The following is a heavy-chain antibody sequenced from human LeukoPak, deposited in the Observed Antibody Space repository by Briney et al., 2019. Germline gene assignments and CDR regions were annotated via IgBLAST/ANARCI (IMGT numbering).Heavy chain of an antibody. J-gene: IGHJ4*02. CDR2: ISAYNGNT. CDR1: SYTFTSYV. D-gene: IGHD4-17*01. V-gene: IGHV1-18*04. CDR3: APGGDYLRFDY. Sequence: SGVKVSCKASSYTFTSYVISWVRQAPGQGVEWMGCISAYNGNTNYAQKLQGRVTMTTDTTPSTDYMELRSLRSADTAVYYCAPGGDYLRFDYSGQGTPVTASS.